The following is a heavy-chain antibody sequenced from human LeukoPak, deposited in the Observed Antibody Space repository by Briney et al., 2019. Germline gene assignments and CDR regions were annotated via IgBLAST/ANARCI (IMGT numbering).Heavy chain of an antibody. CDR3: ARDSGSNYLDY. CDR1: GFTFTTYS. D-gene: IGHD3-10*01. Sequence: GGSLRLSCAASGFTFTTYSMNWVRQAPGKGLEWVSYISSSSSTVYYADSVKGRFTISRDNAKNSLYLQMNSLRGGDTAVYYCARDSGSNYLDYWRQGTLVTVSS. V-gene: IGHV3-48*01. J-gene: IGHJ4*02. CDR2: ISSSSSTV.